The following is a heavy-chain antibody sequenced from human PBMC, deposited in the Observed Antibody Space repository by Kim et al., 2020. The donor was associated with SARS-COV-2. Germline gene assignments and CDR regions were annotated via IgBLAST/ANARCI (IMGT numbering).Heavy chain of an antibody. V-gene: IGHV4-34*01. Sequence: SETLSLTCAVYGGSFSGYYWSWIRQPPGKGLEWIGEINHSGSTNYNPSLKSRVTISVDTSKNQFSLKLSSVTAADTAVYYCARVVVVPAAIGWFDPWGQGTLVTVSS. CDR1: GGSFSGYY. J-gene: IGHJ5*02. CDR2: INHSGST. CDR3: ARVVVVPAAIGWFDP. D-gene: IGHD2-2*01.